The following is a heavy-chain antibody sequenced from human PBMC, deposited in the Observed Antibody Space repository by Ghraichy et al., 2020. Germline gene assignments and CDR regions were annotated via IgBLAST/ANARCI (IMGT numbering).Heavy chain of an antibody. CDR2: IKQDGSEK. J-gene: IGHJ4*02. Sequence: GGSLRLSCAASGFTFSSYWMSWVRQAPGKGLEWVANIKQDGSEKYYVDSVKGRFTISRDNAKNSLYLQMNSLRAEDTAVYYCARDSVLPAYYFDYWGQGTLVTVSS. V-gene: IGHV3-7*01. CDR3: ARDSVLPAYYFDY. D-gene: IGHD2-8*02. CDR1: GFTFSSYW.